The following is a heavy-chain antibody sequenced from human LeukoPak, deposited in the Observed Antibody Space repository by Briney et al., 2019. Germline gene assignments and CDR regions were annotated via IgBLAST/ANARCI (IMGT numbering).Heavy chain of an antibody. J-gene: IGHJ5*02. D-gene: IGHD1-7*01. V-gene: IGHV1-18*01. Sequence: ASVKVSCKASGYTFTSYGISWVRQAPGQGPEWMGWISAYNGNTNYAQKLQGRVTMTTDTSTSTAYMELRSLRSDDTAVYYCARSRHNWNYVDWFDPWGQGTLVTVSS. CDR1: GYTFTSYG. CDR3: ARSRHNWNYVDWFDP. CDR2: ISAYNGNT.